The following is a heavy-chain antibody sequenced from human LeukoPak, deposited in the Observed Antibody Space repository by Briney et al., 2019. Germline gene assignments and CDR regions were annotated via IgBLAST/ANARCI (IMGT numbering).Heavy chain of an antibody. V-gene: IGHV3-30*02. CDR1: GFTFSSYG. J-gene: IGHJ6*03. Sequence: GGSLRLSCAASGFTFSSYGMHWVRQAPGKGLEWVAFIRYDGSNKYYADSVKGRFTISRDNSKNTLYLQMNSLRAEDTAVYYCAKGPYSSPKSYMDVWGKGTTVTVSS. D-gene: IGHD6-13*01. CDR2: IRYDGSNK. CDR3: AKGPYSSPKSYMDV.